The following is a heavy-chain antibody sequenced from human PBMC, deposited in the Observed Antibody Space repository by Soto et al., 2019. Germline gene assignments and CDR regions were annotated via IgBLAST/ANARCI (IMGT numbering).Heavy chain of an antibody. CDR2: IWYDGSNK. V-gene: IGHV3-33*01. J-gene: IGHJ4*02. CDR3: AREGSSSWYGNEGNDY. Sequence: GGSLRLSCAASGFTFSSYGMHWVRQAPGKGLEWVAVIWYDGSNKYYADSVKGRFTISRDNSKNTLYLQMNSLRAEDTAVYYCAREGSSSWYGNEGNDYWGQGTLVTVSS. CDR1: GFTFSSYG. D-gene: IGHD6-13*01.